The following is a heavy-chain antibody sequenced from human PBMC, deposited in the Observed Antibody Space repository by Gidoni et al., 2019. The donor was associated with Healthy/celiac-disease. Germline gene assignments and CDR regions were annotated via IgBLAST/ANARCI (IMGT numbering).Heavy chain of an antibody. Sequence: DVQLVQSGAEVKKRGESRGISWKGSGDSFTSYWISWVRQMPGNGLEWMGSIVPSSSYTNYSPSFQGHVTISADKSISTAYLQWSSLKASDTAMYYCASRFDYGGSFDYWGQGTLVTVSS. CDR2: IVPSSSYT. V-gene: IGHV5-10-1*03. CDR3: ASRFDYGGSFDY. J-gene: IGHJ4*02. D-gene: IGHD4-17*01. CDR1: GDSFTSYW.